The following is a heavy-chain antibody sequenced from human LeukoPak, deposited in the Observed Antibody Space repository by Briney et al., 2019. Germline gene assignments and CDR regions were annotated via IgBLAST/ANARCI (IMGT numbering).Heavy chain of an antibody. CDR3: ARDVWFGELLTFDY. J-gene: IGHJ4*02. CDR2: IHTSGST. D-gene: IGHD3-10*01. Sequence: SETLSLTCTVSGGSISSYYWSWIRQPAGKGLEWIGRIHTSGSTNYNPSLKSRVTMSGDTSKNQFSLKLSSVTAADTAVYYCARDVWFGELLTFDYWGQGTLVTVSS. CDR1: GGSISSYY. V-gene: IGHV4-4*07.